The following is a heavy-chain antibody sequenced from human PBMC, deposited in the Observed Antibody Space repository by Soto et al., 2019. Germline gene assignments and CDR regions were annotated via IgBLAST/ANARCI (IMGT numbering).Heavy chain of an antibody. J-gene: IGHJ6*02. CDR3: ARHGPRVYYDNNDYYYYGMDV. CDR1: GYSFTIYW. CDR2: TYPGDSDT. D-gene: IGHD3-22*01. V-gene: IGHV5-51*01. Sequence: GESLKISCKGSGYSFTIYWIGWVRQMPGKGLEWMGITYPGDSDTRYSPSFQGQVTISADKSISTAYLQWSSLKASDTAMYYCARHGPRVYYDNNDYYYYGMDVWGQGTTVTVSS.